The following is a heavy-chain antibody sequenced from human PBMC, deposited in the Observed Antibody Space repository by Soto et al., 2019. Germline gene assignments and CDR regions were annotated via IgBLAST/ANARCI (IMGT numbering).Heavy chain of an antibody. CDR2: IYHSGST. V-gene: IGHV4-30-2*01. J-gene: IGHJ6*02. Sequence: SETLSLTCAVSGGSISSGGYSWSWIRQPPGKGLEWIGYIYHSGSTYYNPSLKSRVTISVDRSKNQFSLKLSSVTAADTAVYYCARGPLYCSSTSCYPYYYYGMDVWGQGTTVTVSS. CDR3: ARGPLYCSSTSCYPYYYYGMDV. CDR1: GGSISSGGYS. D-gene: IGHD2-2*01.